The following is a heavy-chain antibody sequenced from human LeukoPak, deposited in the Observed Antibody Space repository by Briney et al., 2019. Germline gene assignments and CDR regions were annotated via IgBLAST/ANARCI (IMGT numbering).Heavy chain of an antibody. V-gene: IGHV4-59*12. CDR1: GFTFSSYS. D-gene: IGHD3-16*02. CDR3: ARDGGKFGGVIVIDAFDI. Sequence: PGGSLRLSCAASGFTFSSYSMNWVRQAPGKGLEWIAHIFYSGSTNYNPSLKSRVTISVDTSKNQFSLKLSSVTAADTAVYYCARDGGKFGGVIVIDAFDIWGQGTVVTVSS. CDR2: IFYSGST. J-gene: IGHJ3*02.